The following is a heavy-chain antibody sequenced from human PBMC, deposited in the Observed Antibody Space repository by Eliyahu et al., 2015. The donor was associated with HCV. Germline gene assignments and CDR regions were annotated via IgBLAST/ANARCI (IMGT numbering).Heavy chain of an antibody. Sequence: QVQLVESGGGVVQPGGSLRLSCAASGFTFSSYGMHWVRQAPGKGLEWVAFIRYDGSNKYYADSVKGRFTISRDNSKNTLYLQMNSLRAEDTAVYYCAKEKVADPYFDYWGQGTLVTVSS. J-gene: IGHJ4*02. D-gene: IGHD6-19*01. CDR3: AKEKVADPYFDY. V-gene: IGHV3-30*02. CDR2: IRYDGSNK. CDR1: GFTFSSYG.